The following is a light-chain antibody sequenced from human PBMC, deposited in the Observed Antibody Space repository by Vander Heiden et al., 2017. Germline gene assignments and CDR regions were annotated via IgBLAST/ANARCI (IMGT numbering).Light chain of an antibody. CDR2: GAS. CDR1: QGVSSN. Sequence: EIVIPQSPSTLSVSPGERATLSCRASQGVSSNVAWYQQKPGKAPRLLIYGASTKATGIPAGFSDSGSGTEFTLTISSLQSEDFAVYYCQQYNNWAPLTFGGGTKVEIK. J-gene: IGKJ4*01. CDR3: QQYNNWAPLT. V-gene: IGKV3-15*01.